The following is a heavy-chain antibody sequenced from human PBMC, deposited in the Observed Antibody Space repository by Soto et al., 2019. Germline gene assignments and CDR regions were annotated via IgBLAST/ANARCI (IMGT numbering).Heavy chain of an antibody. CDR1: GYTFTSYG. J-gene: IGHJ4*02. Sequence: ASVKVSCKASGYTFTSYGISWVRQAPGQGLEWMGWISAYNGNTNYAQKLQGRVTMTTDTSTSTAYMELRSLRSDDTAVYYCARERSSGWYGGSLDYWGQGTLVTVPS. CDR3: ARERSSGWYGGSLDY. V-gene: IGHV1-18*01. D-gene: IGHD6-19*01. CDR2: ISAYNGNT.